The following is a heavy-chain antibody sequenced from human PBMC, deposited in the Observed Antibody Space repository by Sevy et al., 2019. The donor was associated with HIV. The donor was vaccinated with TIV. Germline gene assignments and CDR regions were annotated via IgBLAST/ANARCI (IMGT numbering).Heavy chain of an antibody. J-gene: IGHJ6*02. V-gene: IGHV3-49*03. Sequence: GGSLRLSCRGSGFNFGDYIMSWFRQAPGKGLDWVGFIRNKTYGETREYAASVKGRVTISRDDSKGIAYLQMNSLKTEDTAGYYCTRAMYYYDSGSYYGMDVWGQGTTVTVSS. D-gene: IGHD3-10*01. CDR1: GFNFGDYI. CDR3: TRAMYYYDSGSYYGMDV. CDR2: IRNKTYGETR.